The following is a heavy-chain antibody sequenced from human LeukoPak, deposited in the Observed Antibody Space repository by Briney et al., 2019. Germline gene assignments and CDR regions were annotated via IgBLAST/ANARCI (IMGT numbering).Heavy chain of an antibody. J-gene: IGHJ4*02. Sequence: GGSLRLSCAASGFTFSIYAMSWVRQAPGKGLQWVSSITSSGDGTYYADSVKGRFTISRDNSENMLYLQMNSLRVEDTAVYFCAKDRPNYYGGNGHYYRRDGDYWGRGTLVTVSS. CDR2: ITSSGDGT. CDR3: AKDRPNYYGGNGHYYRRDGDY. CDR1: GFTFSIYA. D-gene: IGHD3-22*01. V-gene: IGHV3-23*01.